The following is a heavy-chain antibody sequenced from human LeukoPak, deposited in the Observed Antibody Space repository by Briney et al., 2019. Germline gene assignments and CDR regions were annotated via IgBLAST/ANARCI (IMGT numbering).Heavy chain of an antibody. D-gene: IGHD2/OR15-2a*01. Sequence: PSGTLSLTCDVSGGSISTTNWWTWVRQPPGGGLEWIGEVHLNGRTHYSPSLESRVTMSVDMSENHVSLQLTPVTAADTAVYYCAKEGGFYRPLDYSGPGTLVIVSA. CDR2: VHLNGRT. CDR1: GGSISTTNW. CDR3: AKEGGFYRPLDY. V-gene: IGHV4-4*02. J-gene: IGHJ4*02.